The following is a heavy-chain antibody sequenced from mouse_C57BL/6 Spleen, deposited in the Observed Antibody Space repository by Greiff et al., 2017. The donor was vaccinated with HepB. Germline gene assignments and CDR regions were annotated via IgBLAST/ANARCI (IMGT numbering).Heavy chain of an antibody. CDR1: GFTFSDYG. CDR3: ARTITTVAGYAMDY. V-gene: IGHV5-17*01. CDR2: ISSGSSTI. Sequence: EVKLVESGGGLVKPGGSLKLSCAASGFTFSDYGMHWVRQAPEKGLEWVAYISSGSSTIYYADTVTGRFTISRDNAKNTLFLQMTSLRSEDTAMYYCARTITTVAGYAMDYWGQGTSVTVSS. J-gene: IGHJ4*01. D-gene: IGHD1-1*01.